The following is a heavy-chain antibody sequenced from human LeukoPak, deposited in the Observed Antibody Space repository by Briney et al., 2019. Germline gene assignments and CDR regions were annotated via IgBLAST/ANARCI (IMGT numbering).Heavy chain of an antibody. CDR3: AKAGAYYYYSSGFDY. V-gene: IGHV3-23*01. J-gene: IGHJ4*02. Sequence: GSLRLSCAASGFTFSSYAMSWVRQAPGKGLEWVSAISGSGGSTYYADSVKGRFTISRDNSKNTLYLQMNSLRAEDTAVYYCAKAGAYYYYSSGFDYWGQGTLVTVSS. CDR1: GFTFSSYA. D-gene: IGHD3-22*01. CDR2: ISGSGGST.